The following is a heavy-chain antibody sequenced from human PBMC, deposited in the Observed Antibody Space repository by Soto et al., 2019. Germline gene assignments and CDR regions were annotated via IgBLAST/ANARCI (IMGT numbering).Heavy chain of an antibody. Sequence: QVQLVQSGAEVKKPGASVKVSCKASGYTFTSYGISWVRQAPGQGLEWMGWSSANNGNTNYAQKLQGRVTMTTDTATSTAYRELRSLRSDDTAVYYCARDRGRYALDYWGQGTLVTVSS. CDR2: SSANNGNT. CDR3: ARDRGRYALDY. D-gene: IGHD1-26*01. V-gene: IGHV1-18*01. J-gene: IGHJ4*02. CDR1: GYTFTSYG.